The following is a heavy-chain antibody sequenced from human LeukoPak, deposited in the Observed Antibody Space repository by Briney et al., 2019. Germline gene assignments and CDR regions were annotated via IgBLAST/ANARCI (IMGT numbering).Heavy chain of an antibody. CDR1: GLTFDDYG. Sequence: GGSLRLSCAASGLTFDDYGMSWVRQAPGKGLEWVSGINWNGGSTGYADSVKGRFTISRDNAKNSLYLQMNSLRAEDTAVYYCARAAYYYDSSGYSWWGQGTLVTVSS. CDR2: INWNGGST. V-gene: IGHV3-20*04. J-gene: IGHJ4*02. CDR3: ARAAYYYDSSGYSW. D-gene: IGHD3-22*01.